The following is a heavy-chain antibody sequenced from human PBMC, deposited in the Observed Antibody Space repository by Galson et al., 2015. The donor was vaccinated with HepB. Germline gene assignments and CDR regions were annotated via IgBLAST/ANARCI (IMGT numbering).Heavy chain of an antibody. CDR2: IKEDGSIK. Sequence: SLRLSCAASGFMSSGHWMNWVRQAPGKGLEWVANIKEDGSIKYYVDSVTGRFTISRDNARNLLYLQMNGLRAEDTAVYFCARNRGYETFDYWGQGALVTVSS. D-gene: IGHD5-12*01. CDR1: GFMSSGHW. CDR3: ARNRGYETFDY. J-gene: IGHJ4*02. V-gene: IGHV3-7*03.